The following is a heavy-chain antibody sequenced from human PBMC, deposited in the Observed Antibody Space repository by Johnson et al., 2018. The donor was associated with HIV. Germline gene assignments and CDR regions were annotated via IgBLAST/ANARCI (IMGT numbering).Heavy chain of an antibody. CDR1: GFTFSSYA. CDR3: ARPMGTYYNFWSGSNAFDI. Sequence: VQLVESGGGVVQPGRSLRLSCAASGFTFSSYAMHWVRQAPGKGLEWVSAISGSGGYTYYADSVKGRFTISRDNSKNTLYLQMNSLRPEDTAVYYCARPMGTYYNFWSGSNAFDIWGQGTMVTVSS. CDR2: ISGSGGYT. J-gene: IGHJ3*02. D-gene: IGHD3-3*01. V-gene: IGHV3-23*04.